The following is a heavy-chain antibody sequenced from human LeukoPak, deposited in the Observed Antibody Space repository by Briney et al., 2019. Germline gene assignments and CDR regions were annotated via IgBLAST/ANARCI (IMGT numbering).Heavy chain of an antibody. D-gene: IGHD6-19*01. V-gene: IGHV3-23*01. CDR1: GFTFSSYA. Sequence: PGGSLRLSCAASGFTFSSYAMSWVRQAPGKGLEWVSGIIDSGDITYYANSVKGRFTISRDNSKNTLYLQMNSLRAEDAAVYYCAKDSYSSGWSYFDYWGQGTLVTVSS. J-gene: IGHJ4*02. CDR2: IIDSGDIT. CDR3: AKDSYSSGWSYFDY.